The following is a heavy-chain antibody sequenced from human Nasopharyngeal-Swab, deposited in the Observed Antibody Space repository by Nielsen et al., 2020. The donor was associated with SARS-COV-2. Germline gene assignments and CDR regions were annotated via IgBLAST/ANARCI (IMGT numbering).Heavy chain of an antibody. V-gene: IGHV3-30-3*01. D-gene: IGHD5-18*01. J-gene: IGHJ4*02. CDR2: ISYDGSNK. Sequence: VRQAPGKGLEWVAVISYDGSNKYYADSVKGRFTISRDNSKNTLYLQMNSLRAEDTAVYYCARGQTLDTAMVTVRYFDYWGQGTPVTVSS. CDR3: ARGQTLDTAMVTVRYFDY.